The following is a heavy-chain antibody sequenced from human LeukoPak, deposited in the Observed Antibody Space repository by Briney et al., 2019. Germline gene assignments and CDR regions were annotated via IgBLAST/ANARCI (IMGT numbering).Heavy chain of an antibody. CDR2: IYYSGST. Sequence: SQTLSLTCAVSGGYISSCGYSWRWIRQPPGKGLEWIGYIYYSGSTYYNPSLKSPVTISVDTSKNQFSLKLSSVTAADTAVYYCARVETPYSSSLYYFDYWGQGTLVTVSS. D-gene: IGHD6-6*01. J-gene: IGHJ4*02. CDR1: GGYISSCGYS. CDR3: ARVETPYSSSLYYFDY. V-gene: IGHV4-31*11.